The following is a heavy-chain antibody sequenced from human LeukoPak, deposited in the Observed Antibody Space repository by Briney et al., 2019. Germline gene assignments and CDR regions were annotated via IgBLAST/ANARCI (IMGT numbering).Heavy chain of an antibody. CDR1: GFTFSSYE. CDR3: AREPRESCAAFGI. J-gene: IGHJ3*02. V-gene: IGHV3-48*02. Sequence: GGSLRLSCAASGFTFSSYEMNWVRQGPGKGLEWVSYISSSSSSIYYADSVKGRFTISRDNAKNSLYLQMNSLRDEDTAVYYCAREPRESCAAFGIWGQGTMVTVSS. CDR2: ISSSSSSI.